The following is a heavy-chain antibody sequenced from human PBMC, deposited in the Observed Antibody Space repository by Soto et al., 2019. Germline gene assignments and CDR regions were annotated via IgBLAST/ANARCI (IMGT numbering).Heavy chain of an antibody. CDR1: GGSISSGGYY. J-gene: IGHJ4*02. CDR2: IYYTRST. D-gene: IGHD1-1*01. V-gene: IGHV4-61*08. CDR3: ARHLFDDSRPYFED. Sequence: PSETLSLTCTVSGGSISSGGYYWSWIRQPPGKGLEWIGYIYYTRSTNYSPSLKSRVTISVDTSKNQFYLKVTSVTAADTAVYYCARHLFDDSRPYFEDWGQGTLVTVSS.